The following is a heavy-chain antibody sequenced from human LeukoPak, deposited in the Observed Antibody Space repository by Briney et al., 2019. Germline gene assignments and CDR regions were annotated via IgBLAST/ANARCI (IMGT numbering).Heavy chain of an antibody. J-gene: IGHJ4*02. Sequence: PGGSLRLSCAASRFTFSSEAMNWVRQAPGKGLEWVSSITNDGYRYYADSVKGRFTISRDNAKSSLYLQLNSLRAEDTAVYCCATDPKAQSYWGQGTLVTVSS. V-gene: IGHV3-21*01. CDR2: ITNDGYR. CDR1: RFTFSSEA. CDR3: ATDPKAQSY.